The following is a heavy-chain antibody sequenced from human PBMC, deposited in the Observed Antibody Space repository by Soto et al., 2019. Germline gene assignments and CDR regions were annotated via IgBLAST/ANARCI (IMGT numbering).Heavy chain of an antibody. Sequence: SVKVSCKASGGTFSSYAISWVRQAPGQGLEWMGGIIPIFGTANYAQKFQGRVTITADESTSTAYRELSSLRSEDTAVYYCARAARLAYDILTGSQGRYFDYWGQGTLVTVSS. V-gene: IGHV1-69*13. CDR2: IIPIFGTA. CDR1: GGTFSSYA. CDR3: ARAARLAYDILTGSQGRYFDY. D-gene: IGHD3-9*01. J-gene: IGHJ4*02.